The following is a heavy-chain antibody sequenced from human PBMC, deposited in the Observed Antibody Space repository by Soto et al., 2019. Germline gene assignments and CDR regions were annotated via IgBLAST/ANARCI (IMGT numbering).Heavy chain of an antibody. D-gene: IGHD6-13*01. Sequence: SETLSLTCTVSGGSISSYYWSWIRQPAGKGLEWIGRIYTSGSTNYNPSLKSRVTMSVDTSKNQFSLKLSSVTAADTAVYYCAGAGVGGSWYSSGYYYYYGMDVWGQGTTVTVSS. CDR3: AGAGVGGSWYSSGYYYYYGMDV. CDR1: GGSISSYY. J-gene: IGHJ6*02. V-gene: IGHV4-4*07. CDR2: IYTSGST.